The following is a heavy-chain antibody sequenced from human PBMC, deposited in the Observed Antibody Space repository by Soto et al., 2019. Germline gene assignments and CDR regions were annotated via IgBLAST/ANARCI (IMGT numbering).Heavy chain of an antibody. D-gene: IGHD2-15*01. CDR1: GFTFSSYG. CDR3: AKEGYCSGGSCYGVDYYYGMDV. CDR2: ISYDGSNK. J-gene: IGHJ6*02. V-gene: IGHV3-30*18. Sequence: QVQLVESGGGVVQPGRSLRLSCAASGFTFSSYGMHWVRQAPGKGLEWVAVISYDGSNKYYADSVKGRFTISRDNSKNTLYLQMNSLRAEDTAVYYCAKEGYCSGGSCYGVDYYYGMDVWGQGTTVTVSS.